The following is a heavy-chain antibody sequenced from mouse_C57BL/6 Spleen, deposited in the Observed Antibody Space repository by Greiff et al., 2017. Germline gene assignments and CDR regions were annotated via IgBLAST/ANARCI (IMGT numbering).Heavy chain of an antibody. D-gene: IGHD2-3*01. Sequence: QVQLQQPGAELVKPGASVKLSCKASGYTFTSYWMHWVKQRPGQGLEWIGMIHPNSGSTNYNEKFKSKATLTVDKSSSTAYMQLSSLTSEDSAVYYCARAVYDGYSGMDYWGQGTSVTVSS. V-gene: IGHV1-64*01. CDR3: ARAVYDGYSGMDY. CDR1: GYTFTSYW. CDR2: IHPNSGST. J-gene: IGHJ4*01.